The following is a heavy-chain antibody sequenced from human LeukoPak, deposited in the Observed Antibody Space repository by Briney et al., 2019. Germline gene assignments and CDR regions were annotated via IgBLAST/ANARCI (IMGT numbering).Heavy chain of an antibody. J-gene: IGHJ4*02. CDR2: IYTGRTT. CDR3: AKDEATSGGGLAS. CDR1: GFTVSGTH. D-gene: IGHD3-16*01. V-gene: IGHV3-53*01. Sequence: PAGTLRLSCAASGFTVSGTHMSWIRQAPGKGLEWVSAIYTGRTTYYADSVTGRFTISRDTSKNTLYLHMNTLRAEDTAVYYCAKDEATSGGGLASWGQGTLVSVSS.